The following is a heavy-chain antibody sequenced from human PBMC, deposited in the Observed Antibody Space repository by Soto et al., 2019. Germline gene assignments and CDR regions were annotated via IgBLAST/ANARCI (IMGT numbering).Heavy chain of an antibody. CDR3: AHKGGSGADMGV. Sequence: SGPTLVNPTQTLTLTCTFSGFSVSTSGVGVAWIRQPPGKALEWLALIYWDDDKRYSPFLQSRVTITKDTSKNQVVLTMTNMDPGDTATYCCAHKGGSGADMGVWGQGTTVTVPS. D-gene: IGHD2-15*01. CDR1: GFSVSTSGVG. CDR2: IYWDDDK. J-gene: IGHJ6*02. V-gene: IGHV2-5*02.